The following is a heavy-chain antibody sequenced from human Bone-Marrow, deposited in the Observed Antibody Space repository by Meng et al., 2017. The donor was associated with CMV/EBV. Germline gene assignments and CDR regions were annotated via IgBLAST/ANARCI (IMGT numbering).Heavy chain of an antibody. J-gene: IGHJ4*02. CDR2: IHYSGST. CDR3: ARLDLVFTHEE. Sequence: GSLRLSCTVSGGSISGYFWSWIRQPPGKGLEWIGYIHYSGSTYCNPSLKSRVTISVDTSKNPFSLKLSSVTAADTAVYYCARLDLVFTHEEWGQGTLVTVSS. V-gene: IGHV4-59*01. CDR1: GGSISGYF. D-gene: IGHD2-2*03.